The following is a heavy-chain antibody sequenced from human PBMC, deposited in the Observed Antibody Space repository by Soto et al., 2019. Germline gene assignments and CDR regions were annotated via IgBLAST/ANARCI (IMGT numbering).Heavy chain of an antibody. CDR2: ISYDGSNK. CDR1: VFSFISYP. V-gene: IGHV3-30-3*01. Sequence: PGVSXRLSCAACVFSFISYPMHGVRQAPGKGLEWVAVISYDGSNKYYAESVKGRFTISRENPKNKMYLQMTRMRAEETAVYSCASARKLEDYSYQYGMDVWGQGTTVNV. CDR3: ASARKLEDYSYQYGMDV. J-gene: IGHJ6*02. D-gene: IGHD3-10*01.